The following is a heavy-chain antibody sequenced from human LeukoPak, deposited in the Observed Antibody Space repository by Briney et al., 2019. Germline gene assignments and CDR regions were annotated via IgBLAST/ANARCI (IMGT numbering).Heavy chain of an antibody. J-gene: IGHJ4*02. CDR2: IYSSGST. D-gene: IGHD6-19*01. V-gene: IGHV4-4*07. Sequence: TSETLSLTCTVSAGSISGYYWSWIRQPAGKGLEWIGRIYSSGSTNYNPSLKSRVTMSVDTSKNQFSLNLSSLTAADTAFYYCARESYSSGWYKDYWGQGILVTVSS. CDR1: AGSISGYY. CDR3: ARESYSSGWYKDY.